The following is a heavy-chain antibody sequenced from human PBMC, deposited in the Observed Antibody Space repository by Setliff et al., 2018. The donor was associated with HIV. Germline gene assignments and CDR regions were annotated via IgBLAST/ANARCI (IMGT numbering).Heavy chain of an antibody. Sequence: SETLSLTCTVSGGSISSGGYYWSWVRQPAGKGLEWIGRIYSTGNPTYNPSLKSRVTISVDTSNNQFSLRLTSATAADTAIYYCARETDLNACDVWGRGTMVTVSS. J-gene: IGHJ3*01. CDR2: IYSTGNP. CDR3: ARETDLNACDV. V-gene: IGHV4-61*02. D-gene: IGHD1-1*01. CDR1: GGSISSGGYY.